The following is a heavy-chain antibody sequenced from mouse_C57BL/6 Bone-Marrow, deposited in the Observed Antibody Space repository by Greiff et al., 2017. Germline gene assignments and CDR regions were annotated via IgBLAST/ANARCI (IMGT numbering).Heavy chain of an antibody. J-gene: IGHJ1*03. Sequence: EVQLQQSGPELVKPGASVKIPCKASGYTFTDYNMDWVKQSHGKSLEWIGDINPNNGGTIYNQKFKGKATLTVDKSSSTAYMELRSLTSEDTAVYYCARTREYYGSSYWYFDVWGTGTTVTVSS. CDR2: INPNNGGT. CDR3: ARTREYYGSSYWYFDV. CDR1: GYTFTDYN. V-gene: IGHV1-18*01. D-gene: IGHD1-1*01.